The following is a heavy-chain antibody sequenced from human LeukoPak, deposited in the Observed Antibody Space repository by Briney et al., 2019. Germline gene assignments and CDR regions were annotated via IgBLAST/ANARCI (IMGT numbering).Heavy chain of an antibody. CDR2: IYTSRIT. CDR3: ARSISSCSSTSCDFSPISRRVWFDP. CDR1: GGSISSGDYY. V-gene: IGHV4-61*02. Sequence: SETLSLTCTVSGGSISSGDYYWGWIRQPAGKGLEWIGRIYTSRITNYNPSIMSRITIAVNRTKYQVLLRLSSVTAAVTDGSYCARSISSCSSTSCDFSPISRRVWFDPWGQGTLVTVSS. J-gene: IGHJ5*02. D-gene: IGHD2-2*01.